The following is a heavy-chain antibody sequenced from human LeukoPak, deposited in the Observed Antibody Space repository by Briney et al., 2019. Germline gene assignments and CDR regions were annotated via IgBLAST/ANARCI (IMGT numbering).Heavy chain of an antibody. V-gene: IGHV4-59*01. D-gene: IGHD6-6*01. Sequence: SETLSLTCDVSGGSISYYYWNWVRQPPGKGLDWIGYIYYSGSSDYNPSLKSRVTISVDSSKNQFSLKVNSVTAADTAVYFCARLSRGSSAGFDYWGQGILVTVSS. J-gene: IGHJ4*02. CDR1: GGSISYYY. CDR2: IYYSGSS. CDR3: ARLSRGSSAGFDY.